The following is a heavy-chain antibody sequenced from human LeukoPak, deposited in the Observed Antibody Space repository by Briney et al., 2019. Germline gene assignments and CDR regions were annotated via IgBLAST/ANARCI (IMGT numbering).Heavy chain of an antibody. CDR1: GFTFSSYS. Sequence: GGSLRLSCAASGFTFSSYSMNWVHQAPGKGLEWVSSISSSSNYIYYADSVKGRFTISRDNAKNSLYLQMNSLRAEDTAVYYCARVPGDYWGQGTLVTVSS. CDR3: ARVPGDY. D-gene: IGHD3-10*01. J-gene: IGHJ4*02. V-gene: IGHV3-21*01. CDR2: ISSSSNYI.